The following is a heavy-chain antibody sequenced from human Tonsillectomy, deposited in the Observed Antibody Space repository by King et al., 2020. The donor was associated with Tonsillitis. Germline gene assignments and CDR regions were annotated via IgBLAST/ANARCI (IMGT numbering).Heavy chain of an antibody. Sequence: QLVQSGGGLIQPGGSLRLSCAASGFTVSSNYMSWVRQAPGKGLEWVSVIYSGGSTYYADSVKGRFTISRDNSKNTLYLQMNSLRAEDTAVYYCAIGPDLTGVWWLRAGGYFDYWGQGTLVTVSS. V-gene: IGHV3-53*01. D-gene: IGHD5-12*01. CDR1: GFTVSSNY. CDR3: AIGPDLTGVWWLRAGGYFDY. J-gene: IGHJ4*02. CDR2: IYSGGST.